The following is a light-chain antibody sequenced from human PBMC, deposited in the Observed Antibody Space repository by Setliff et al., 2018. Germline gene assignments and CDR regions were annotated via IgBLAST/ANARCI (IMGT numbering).Light chain of an antibody. CDR2: EVN. Sequence: QSVLAQPASMSGSPGQSITISCTGTSSDVGGYNFVSWYQQHPGKAPKLIIFEVNRRPSGVPDRFSGSKSGNTASLTVSGLQAEDEAYYYCNSYAGSNSGVFGTGTKVTVL. CDR3: NSYAGSNSGV. CDR1: SSDVGGYNF. V-gene: IGLV2-8*01. J-gene: IGLJ1*01.